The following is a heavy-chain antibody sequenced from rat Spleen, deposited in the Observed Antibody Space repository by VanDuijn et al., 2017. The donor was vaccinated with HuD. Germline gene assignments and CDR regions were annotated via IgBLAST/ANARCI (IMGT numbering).Heavy chain of an antibody. Sequence: EVQLVESGGGLVQPGNSLKLSCAASGFTFSDYAMAWVRQAPTKGLEWVATISYDGSSTYYRDSVKGRFTISRDNAKSTLYLQMDSLRSEDTATYYCTRHFSPADYYSSFPVLYWGQGTLVTVSS. V-gene: IGHV5-29*01. D-gene: IGHD1-2*01. CDR2: ISYDGSST. CDR3: TRHFSPADYYSSFPVLY. CDR1: GFTFSDYA. J-gene: IGHJ3*01.